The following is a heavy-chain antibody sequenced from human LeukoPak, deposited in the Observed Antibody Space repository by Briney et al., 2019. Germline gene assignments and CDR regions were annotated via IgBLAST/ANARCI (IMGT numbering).Heavy chain of an antibody. V-gene: IGHV4-34*01. J-gene: IGHJ4*02. CDR1: GGSFSGYY. D-gene: IGHD5-24*01. Sequence: PSETLSLTCAVYGGSFSGYYWSWIRQPPGKGLEWIGEINHSGSTNYNPSLKSRVTISVDTSKNQFSLKLSSVTAADTAVYYCARGLSSYNDYWGQGTLVTVSS. CDR2: INHSGST. CDR3: ARGLSSYNDY.